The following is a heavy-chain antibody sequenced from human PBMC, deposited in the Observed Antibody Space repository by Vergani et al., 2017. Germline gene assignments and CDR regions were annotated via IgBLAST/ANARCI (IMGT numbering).Heavy chain of an antibody. CDR3: ARVNTETNGHLYYYYYMDV. CDR1: GGSFTSYH. Sequence: QVQLQQWGGGLLKPSETLSLTCVVNGGSFTSYHWTWIRQSPGEGLEWVGDIDHTGRPEYNPSLQSRLTMSVDKSRNQFPLTLNSVTATDTAIYFCARVNTETNGHLYYYYYMDVWGQGTAVTVS. D-gene: IGHD4-11*01. V-gene: IGHV4-34*01. J-gene: IGHJ6*03. CDR2: IDHTGRP.